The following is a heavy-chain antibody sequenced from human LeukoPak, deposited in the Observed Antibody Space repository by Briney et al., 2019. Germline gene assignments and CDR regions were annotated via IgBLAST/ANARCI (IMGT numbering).Heavy chain of an antibody. CDR1: GGSISGNY. Sequence: PSETLSLTCTVSGGSISGNYWSWIRQPPGKPLEWIGYIFSSGSTNYNPSLKSRVTISLDTSKNQFSLKLNSVTAADTAVYYCARGVYIAAAQYGYWGQGTLVTVSS. J-gene: IGHJ4*02. CDR3: ARGVYIAAAQYGY. CDR2: IFSSGST. D-gene: IGHD6-13*01. V-gene: IGHV4-59*01.